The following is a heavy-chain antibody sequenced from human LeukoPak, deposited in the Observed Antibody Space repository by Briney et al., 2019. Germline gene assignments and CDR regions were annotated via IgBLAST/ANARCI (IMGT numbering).Heavy chain of an antibody. CDR3: AKDRAYDFWSGYHTTGFDY. J-gene: IGHJ4*02. V-gene: IGHV3-23*01. CDR1: GFTFSSYS. Sequence: GGSLRLSCAASGFTFSSYSMNWVRQAPGKGLEWVSGITASGGSTYYADSVKGRFTFSRDNSKNTLYLQMNSLRLEDTAVYYCAKDRAYDFWSGYHTTGFDYWGQGTLVTVSS. D-gene: IGHD3-3*01. CDR2: ITASGGST.